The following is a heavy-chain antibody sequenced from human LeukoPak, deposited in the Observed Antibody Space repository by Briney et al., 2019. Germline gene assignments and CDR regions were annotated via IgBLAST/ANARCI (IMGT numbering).Heavy chain of an antibody. CDR1: GFTFNNYA. J-gene: IGHJ4*02. V-gene: IGHV3-23*01. Sequence: GGSLRLSCAASGFTFNNYAMNWVRQAPGKGLEWVSSISGGGETTYYTDSAKGRFTISRDNSQNTLYLQMNSLRAEDTAVYYCARDYADYVGYFFFDYWGQGTLVTVSS. CDR3: ARDYADYVGYFFFDY. CDR2: ISGGGETT. D-gene: IGHD4-17*01.